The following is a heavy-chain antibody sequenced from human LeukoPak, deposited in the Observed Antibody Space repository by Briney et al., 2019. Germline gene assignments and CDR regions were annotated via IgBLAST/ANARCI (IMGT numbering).Heavy chain of an antibody. Sequence: GGSLRLSCAASGFTFDDYAMHWVRQAPGKGLEWVSGTSWNSGSIGYADSVKGRFTISRDNAKNSLYLQMNSLRAEDTALYHCARTDYDFWSGPFDYWGQGTLVTVSS. CDR3: ARTDYDFWSGPFDY. V-gene: IGHV3-9*01. CDR2: TSWNSGSI. CDR1: GFTFDDYA. J-gene: IGHJ4*02. D-gene: IGHD3-3*01.